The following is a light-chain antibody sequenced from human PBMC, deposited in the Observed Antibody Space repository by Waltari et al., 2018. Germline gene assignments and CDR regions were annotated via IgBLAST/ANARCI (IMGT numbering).Light chain of an antibody. V-gene: IGLV2-23*01. J-gene: IGLJ3*02. CDR1: TSTFGSYAL. Sequence: QSALTQPTSVSGSPGQSITISCTGTTSTFGSYALVSWYQQHPDKAPKLRGYEGTKRPPGISTRFAGAKSGNTASLTTSGLQAEDEADYYCCSYAGNTVWLFGGGTKLTVL. CDR2: EGT. CDR3: CSYAGNTVWL.